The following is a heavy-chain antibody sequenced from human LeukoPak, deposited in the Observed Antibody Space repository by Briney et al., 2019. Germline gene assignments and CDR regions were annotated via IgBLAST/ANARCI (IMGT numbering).Heavy chain of an antibody. CDR3: AKDRGVGATMGFDY. CDR1: GFAFSTYG. Sequence: GRSLRLSCAASGFAFSTYGIHWVRQAPGKGLEWVTVIWFDGSHKFYADSMKGRFTISRDNSKNTLYLQMNSLRVEDTAVYYCAKDRGVGATMGFDYWGQGTLVTVSS. J-gene: IGHJ4*02. CDR2: IWFDGSHK. V-gene: IGHV3-33*06. D-gene: IGHD1-26*01.